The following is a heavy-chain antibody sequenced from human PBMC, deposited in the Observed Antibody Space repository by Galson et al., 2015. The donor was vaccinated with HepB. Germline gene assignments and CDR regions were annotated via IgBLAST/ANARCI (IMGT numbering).Heavy chain of an antibody. J-gene: IGHJ4*02. CDR3: AKDSGGDYFRYFHS. Sequence: SLRLSCATSGFTFDDYAMHWVRQPPGKGLEWVSGIKWRSGTIGYADPVKGRFTISRDSAKNSLYLQMDSLRTEDTALYYCAKDSGGDYFRYFHSWGQGTLVTVSS. CDR1: GFTFDDYA. V-gene: IGHV3-9*01. D-gene: IGHD2-21*02. CDR2: IKWRSGTI.